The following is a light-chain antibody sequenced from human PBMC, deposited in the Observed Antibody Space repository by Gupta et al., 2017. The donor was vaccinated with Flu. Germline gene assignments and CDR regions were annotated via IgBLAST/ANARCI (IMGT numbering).Light chain of an antibody. Sequence: TSSDVGRYNYVSWYQQHPGKAPKVIIYEVSNRPSGVSDRFSGSKSGNTASLTISGLQAEDEAEYYYSSYTSTTADVFGTGTKVTVL. CDR1: SSDVGRYNY. J-gene: IGLJ1*01. CDR3: SSYTSTTADV. CDR2: EVS. V-gene: IGLV2-14*01.